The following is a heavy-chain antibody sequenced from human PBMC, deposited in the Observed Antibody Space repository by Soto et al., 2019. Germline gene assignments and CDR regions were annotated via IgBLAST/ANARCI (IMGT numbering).Heavy chain of an antibody. Sequence: GASVKVSCKASGYTFTSYGISWVRQAPGQGLEWMGWISAYNGNTNYAQKLQGRVTMTTDTSTSTAYMELRSLRSDDTAVYYCVSEDLEAGTIVVVPAAPYFVYWGQGTLVTVSS. CDR1: GYTFTSYG. D-gene: IGHD2-2*01. CDR2: ISAYNGNT. V-gene: IGHV1-18*01. J-gene: IGHJ4*02. CDR3: VSEDLEAGTIVVVPAAPYFVY.